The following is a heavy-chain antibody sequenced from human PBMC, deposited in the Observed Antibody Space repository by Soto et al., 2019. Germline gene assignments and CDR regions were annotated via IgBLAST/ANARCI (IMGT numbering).Heavy chain of an antibody. V-gene: IGHV3-43D*04. CDR2: ISWDGGST. Sequence: GGSLRLSXAASGFTFDDYAMHWVRQAPGKGLEWVSLISWDGGSTYYADSVKGRFTISRDNSKNSLYLQMNSLRAEDTALYYCAKAPAVAGTSYFQHWGQDTLVTVSS. D-gene: IGHD6-19*01. J-gene: IGHJ1*01. CDR1: GFTFDDYA. CDR3: AKAPAVAGTSYFQH.